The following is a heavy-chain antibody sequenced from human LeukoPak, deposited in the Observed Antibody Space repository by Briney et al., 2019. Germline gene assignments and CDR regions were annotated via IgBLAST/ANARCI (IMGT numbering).Heavy chain of an antibody. V-gene: IGHV4-39*01. CDR3: AKRSTKDSGFDF. D-gene: IGHD1-26*01. Sequence: PSETLSLTCTVSGGSISSSYYYWTWLRQPPGEGLGWIGTIYDSGNTYYNPSLRGRVTIPLDTPKSQFSLHLSSVTAADTAVYYCAKRSTKDSGFDFWGQGTLVTVSS. CDR2: IYDSGNT. J-gene: IGHJ4*02. CDR1: GGSISSSYYY.